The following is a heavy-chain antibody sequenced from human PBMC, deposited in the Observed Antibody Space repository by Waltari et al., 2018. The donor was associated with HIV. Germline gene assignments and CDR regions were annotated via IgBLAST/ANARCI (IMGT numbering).Heavy chain of an antibody. CDR3: ARHAGLNTIFHYYYYGMDV. CDR1: GGSISSSSYY. V-gene: IGHV4-39*01. J-gene: IGHJ6*02. Sequence: QLQLQESGPGLVKPSETLSLTCTVSGGSISSSSYYWGWIRQPPGKGLEWIGSIYYSGATSSNPSLNSRVTISVDTSKNQFSLKLSSVTAADTAVYYCARHAGLNTIFHYYYYGMDVWGQGTTVTVSS. CDR2: IYYSGAT. D-gene: IGHD3-3*01.